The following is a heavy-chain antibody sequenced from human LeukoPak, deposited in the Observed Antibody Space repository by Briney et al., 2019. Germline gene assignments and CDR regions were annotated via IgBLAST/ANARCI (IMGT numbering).Heavy chain of an antibody. J-gene: IGHJ6*03. D-gene: IGHD6-13*01. V-gene: IGHV3-48*01. CDR2: ISSSSSTI. CDR3: ARNPQQLVTYYYYYYMDV. Sequence: PGGSQRLSCAASGFTFSSYSMNWVRQAPGKGLEWVSYISSSSSTIYYADSVKGRFTISRDNAKNSLYLQMNSLRAEDTAVYYCARNPQQLVTYYYYYYMDVWGKGTTVTVSS. CDR1: GFTFSSYS.